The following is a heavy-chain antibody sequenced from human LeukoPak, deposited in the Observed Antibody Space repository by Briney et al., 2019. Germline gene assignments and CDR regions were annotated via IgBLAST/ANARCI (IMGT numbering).Heavy chain of an antibody. CDR2: ISSSGSTI. CDR1: GFTFSSFE. CDR3: ATDFDR. J-gene: IGHJ4*02. Sequence: PGGSLRLSCAASGFTFSSFEMNWVRQAPGKGLEWASKISSSGSTIYYADSVRGRFTVSRDNAKNLLYLQMNSLRAEDTAVYYCATDFDRWGQGTLVTVSS. V-gene: IGHV3-48*03.